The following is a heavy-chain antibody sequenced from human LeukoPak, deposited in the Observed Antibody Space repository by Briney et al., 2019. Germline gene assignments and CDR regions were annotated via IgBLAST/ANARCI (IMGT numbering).Heavy chain of an antibody. D-gene: IGHD5-12*01. J-gene: IGHJ4*02. Sequence: PSQTLSLTCTVSGGSISSGSYYWSWIRQPAGKGLEWIGRIYTSGSTNYNPSLKSRVTISVDTSKNQFSLKLSSVTAADTAVYYCARGGDSGYDSVDYWGQGTLVTVSS. CDR3: ARGGDSGYDSVDY. CDR2: IYTSGST. CDR1: GGSISSGSYY. V-gene: IGHV4-61*02.